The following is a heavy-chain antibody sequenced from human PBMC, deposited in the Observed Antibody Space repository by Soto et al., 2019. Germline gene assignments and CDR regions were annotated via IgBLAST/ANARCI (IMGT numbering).Heavy chain of an antibody. CDR1: GFTFSSYS. D-gene: IGHD4-17*01. Sequence: GGSLRLSCAASGFTFSSYSMNWVRQAPGKGLEWVSYISSSSSTIYYADSVKGRFTISRDKAKNSLYLQMNSLRDEDTAVYYCARTTSSYYYYGMDVWGQGTTVTVSS. CDR2: ISSSSSTI. J-gene: IGHJ6*02. V-gene: IGHV3-48*02. CDR3: ARTTSSYYYYGMDV.